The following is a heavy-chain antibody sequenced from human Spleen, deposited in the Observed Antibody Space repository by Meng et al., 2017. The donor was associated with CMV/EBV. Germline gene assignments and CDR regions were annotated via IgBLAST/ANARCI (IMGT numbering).Heavy chain of an antibody. V-gene: IGHV3-7*01. CDR3: ARDRGQDFWSGYYTTPRTFYFDY. Sequence: YWMGWERQAPGKGVECVASIKHDEREKYYVASVKGRFTISRDNATNSLHLQMNSLRAEDTAVYYCARDRGQDFWSGYYTTPRTFYFDYWGQGTLVTVSS. J-gene: IGHJ4*02. D-gene: IGHD3-3*01. CDR1: YW. CDR2: IKHDEREK.